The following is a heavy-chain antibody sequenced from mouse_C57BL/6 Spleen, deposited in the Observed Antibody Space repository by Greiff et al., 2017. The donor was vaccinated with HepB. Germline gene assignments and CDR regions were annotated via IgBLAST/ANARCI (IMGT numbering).Heavy chain of an antibody. D-gene: IGHD2-5*01. CDR3: AREALDSNYGAMDY. V-gene: IGHV1-72*01. J-gene: IGHJ4*01. CDR2: IDPNSGGT. CDR1: GYTFTSYW. Sequence: QVQLQQPGAELVKPGASVKLSCKASGYTFTSYWMHWVKQRPGRGLEWIGRIDPNSGGTKYNEKFKSKATLTVDKPSSTAYMQLSSLTPEDSAVYYCAREALDSNYGAMDYWGQGTSVTVTS.